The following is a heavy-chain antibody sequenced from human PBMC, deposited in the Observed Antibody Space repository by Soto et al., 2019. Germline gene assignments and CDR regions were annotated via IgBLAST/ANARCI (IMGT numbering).Heavy chain of an antibody. D-gene: IGHD3-22*01. CDR2: INSDGSST. CDR1: GFTFSSYW. Sequence: HPGGSLRLSCAASGFTFSSYWMHWVRQAPGKGLVWVSRINSDGSSTSYADSVKGRFTISRDNAKNTLYLQMNSLRAEDTAVYYCASDSYYDSTGYYYWGQGTLVTVSS. V-gene: IGHV3-74*01. CDR3: ASDSYYDSTGYYY. J-gene: IGHJ4*02.